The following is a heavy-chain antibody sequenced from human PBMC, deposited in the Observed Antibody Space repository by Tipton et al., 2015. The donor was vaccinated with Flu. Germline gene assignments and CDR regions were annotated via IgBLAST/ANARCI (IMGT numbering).Heavy chain of an antibody. J-gene: IGHJ3*01. V-gene: IGHV3-48*03. D-gene: IGHD3-16*01. CDR3: VRGEGSITSSFWGMAAFDV. Sequence: SLRLSCAASGFGFKNYEMNWVRQAPGKGLEWVSSIDAAGSSGHYADSVRGRFTISRDNARSSLALQMNSLRAEDTGVYYCVRGEGSITSSFWGMAAFDVWGQGTLVTVSS. CDR1: GFGFKNYE. CDR2: IDAAGSSG.